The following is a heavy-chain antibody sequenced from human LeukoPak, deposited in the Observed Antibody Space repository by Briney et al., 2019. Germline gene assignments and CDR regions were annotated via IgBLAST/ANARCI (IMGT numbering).Heavy chain of an antibody. J-gene: IGHJ3*02. Sequence: GASVKVSCKASGYSFTSYGFNWVRQAPGQGLEWMGWMSAYNGKTNYAHSLQGRVTVTADTPTSTAYMELRSLRSEDTAVYYCARGMGYSYGHPQGAFDIWGQGTMVTASS. CDR2: MSAYNGKT. CDR3: ARGMGYSYGHPQGAFDI. V-gene: IGHV1-18*01. CDR1: GYSFTSYG. D-gene: IGHD5-18*01.